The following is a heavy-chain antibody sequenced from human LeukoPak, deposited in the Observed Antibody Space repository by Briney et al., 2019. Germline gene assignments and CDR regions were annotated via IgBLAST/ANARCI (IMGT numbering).Heavy chain of an antibody. CDR3: ARAVFEWLRILYYFDY. CDR2: INHSGST. V-gene: IGHV4-34*01. Sequence: SETLSLTCAVYGGSFSGYYWSWIRQPPGKGLEWIGEINHSGSTNYNPSLKSRVTISVDTSKNQLSLKLSSVTAADTAVYYCARAVFEWLRILYYFDYWGQGTLVTVSS. J-gene: IGHJ4*02. D-gene: IGHD5-12*01. CDR1: GGSFSGYY.